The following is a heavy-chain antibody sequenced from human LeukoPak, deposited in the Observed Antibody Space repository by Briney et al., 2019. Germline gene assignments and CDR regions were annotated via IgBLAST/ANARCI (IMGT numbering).Heavy chain of an antibody. CDR2: ISYDGSDK. D-gene: IGHD3-22*01. CDR3: ARLAYYDSSGYLTDFDY. V-gene: IGHV3-30-3*01. J-gene: IGHJ4*02. Sequence: GRSLRLSCAASGFTFSNYAMHWVRQAPGKGLEWVAVISYDGSDKYYADSVKDRFTISRDNSKNTLYLQMNSLRPEDTAVYYCARLAYYDSSGYLTDFDYWGQGTLVTVSS. CDR1: GFTFSNYA.